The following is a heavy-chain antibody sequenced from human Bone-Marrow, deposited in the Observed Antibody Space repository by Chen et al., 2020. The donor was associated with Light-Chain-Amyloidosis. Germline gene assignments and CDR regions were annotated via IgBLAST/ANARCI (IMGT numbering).Heavy chain of an antibody. D-gene: IGHD5-12*01. CDR1: GYTFPNYW. Sequence: EVQLEQSGPQVKEPGESLKISCKGSGYTFPNYWIGWVRQMPGKGLGWMGVIYPDDSDARYSPSFEGQVTISADKSITTAYLQWRSLKASDTAMYYCARRRDGYNFDYWGQGTLVTVSS. CDR2: IYPDDSDA. CDR3: ARRRDGYNFDY. J-gene: IGHJ4*02. V-gene: IGHV5-51*01.